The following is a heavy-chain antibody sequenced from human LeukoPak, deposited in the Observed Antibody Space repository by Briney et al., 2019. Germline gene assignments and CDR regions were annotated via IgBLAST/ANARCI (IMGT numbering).Heavy chain of an antibody. Sequence: GASVKVSCKASGYTFTSYDINCVRRATGQGLEWVGWMNPNSGNTGYAQKFQGRVTMTRNTSISTAYMELSSLRSEDTAAYYCARGPLYYDFWSGYYECGMDVWGQGTTVTVSS. V-gene: IGHV1-8*01. CDR2: MNPNSGNT. D-gene: IGHD3-3*01. CDR3: ARGPLYYDFWSGYYECGMDV. J-gene: IGHJ6*02. CDR1: GYTFTSYD.